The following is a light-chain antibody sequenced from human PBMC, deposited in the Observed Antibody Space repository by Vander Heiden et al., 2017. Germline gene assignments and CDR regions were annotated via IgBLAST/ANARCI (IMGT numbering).Light chain of an antibody. CDR1: QNIRSY. J-gene: IGKJ2*01. CDR2: RAS. V-gene: IGKV1-39*01. Sequence: DIQVTQSPSSLSASIGDRVTITCRASQNIRSYLNWYQQKPGKAPKLLIYRASNLQSGVPSTFSGSGSGTDFTLTITSLQPEDFASFYGHRTYSAPYTFGPGTKLEI. CDR3: HRTYSAPYT.